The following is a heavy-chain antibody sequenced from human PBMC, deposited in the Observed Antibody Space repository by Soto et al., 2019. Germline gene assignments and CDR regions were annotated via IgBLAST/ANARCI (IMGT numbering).Heavy chain of an antibody. CDR2: IYYSGST. Sequence: PSETLSLTCTVSGGSISSSSYYWGWIRQPPGKGLEWSGSIYYSGSTYYNPSLKSRVTISVDTSKNQFSLKLSSVTAADTAVYYWSRHDYEYYFDYWGQGTLGTVSS. V-gene: IGHV4-39*01. CDR3: SRHDYEYYFDY. D-gene: IGHD4-17*01. CDR1: GGSISSSSYY. J-gene: IGHJ4*02.